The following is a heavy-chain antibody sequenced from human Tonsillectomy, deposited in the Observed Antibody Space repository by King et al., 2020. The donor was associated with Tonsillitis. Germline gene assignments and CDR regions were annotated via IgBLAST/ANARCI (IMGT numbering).Heavy chain of an antibody. Sequence: VQLVESGGGLIQPGGSLRLSCAASGFTFSSYAMTWVRQAPGKGLEWVSGISGSGDSAYYADSVKGRFAISRDNSKNTLYVQMNSLRAEDTAVYYCAKDRDFWSPHGMDVWGQGTTVAVSS. CDR1: GFTFSSYA. CDR2: ISGSGDSA. J-gene: IGHJ6*02. CDR3: AKDRDFWSPHGMDV. D-gene: IGHD3-3*01. V-gene: IGHV3-23*04.